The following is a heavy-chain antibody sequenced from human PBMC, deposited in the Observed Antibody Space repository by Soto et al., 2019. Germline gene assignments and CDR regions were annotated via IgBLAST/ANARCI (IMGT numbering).Heavy chain of an antibody. V-gene: IGHV3-23*01. Sequence: GGSLRLSCAASGFPFGDSGMHWLRQAPGKGLEWVSAISRGGSGKYYADSVKGRFTISRDNSKNTLYLQMNSLRAEDTAVYYCANSPYFFCSSANCYRFYFDYWGQGTLVTVSS. CDR1: GFPFGDSG. J-gene: IGHJ4*02. D-gene: IGHD2-2*02. CDR3: ANSPYFFCSSANCYRFYFDY. CDR2: ISRGGSGK.